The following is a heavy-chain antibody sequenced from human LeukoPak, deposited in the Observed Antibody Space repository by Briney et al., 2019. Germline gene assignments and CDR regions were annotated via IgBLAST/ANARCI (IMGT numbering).Heavy chain of an antibody. CDR3: ASILPPAAIGHDAFDI. CDR2: MNPNSGNT. Sequence: ASVKVSCKASGYTFTSYDINWVRQATGQGLEWMGWMNPNSGNTGYAQKFQGRVTITRNTSISTAYMELSSLRSEDTAVYYCASILPPAAIGHDAFDIWGQGTMVTVSS. D-gene: IGHD2-2*02. V-gene: IGHV1-8*01. CDR1: GYTFTSYD. J-gene: IGHJ3*02.